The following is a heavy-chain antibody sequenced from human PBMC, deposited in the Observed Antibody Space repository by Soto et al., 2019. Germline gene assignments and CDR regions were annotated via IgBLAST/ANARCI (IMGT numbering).Heavy chain of an antibody. V-gene: IGHV3-48*03. CDR3: AVFVFYIGSDKSTAVDF. CDR2: IDSSGTTV. J-gene: IGHJ3*01. D-gene: IGHD3-10*02. Sequence: EVQIVESGGRLVQPGGSLRLSCDASMFSISAYEMFWVRQAPGKGLEWIAEIDSSGTTVYYADSVKGRFAISRENNKNALCLQMDNVSVEDTAVYYCAVFVFYIGSDKSTAVDFLRQGTLVTFSS. CDR1: MFSISAYE.